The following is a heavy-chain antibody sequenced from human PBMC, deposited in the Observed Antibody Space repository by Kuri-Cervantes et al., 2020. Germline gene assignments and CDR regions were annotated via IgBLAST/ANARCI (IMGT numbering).Heavy chain of an antibody. Sequence: GESLKISCAASGFTVNSNYMNWVRQAPGKGLEWVSFIYIYRTTNYAESVKGRFTISRDNSKNTLYLQMNSLRVEDTAFYFCASARPSLRLGEFNDVLDMWGQGTMVTVSS. CDR2: IYIYRTT. V-gene: IGHV3-53*01. CDR3: ASARPSLRLGEFNDVLDM. D-gene: IGHD3-10*01. CDR1: GFTVNSNY. J-gene: IGHJ3*02.